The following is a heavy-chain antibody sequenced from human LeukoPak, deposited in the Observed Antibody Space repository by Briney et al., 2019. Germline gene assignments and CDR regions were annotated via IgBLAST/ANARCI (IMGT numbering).Heavy chain of an antibody. Sequence: ASVKVSCKASGYTFTSYDINWVRQAPGQGLEWMGGIIPIFGTANYAQKFQGRVTITADESTSTAYMELSSLRSEDTAVYYCARGRLWFLPGLWGQGTLVTVSS. J-gene: IGHJ4*02. V-gene: IGHV1-69*13. CDR1: GYTFTSYD. CDR2: IIPIFGTA. CDR3: ARGRLWFLPGL. D-gene: IGHD3-10*01.